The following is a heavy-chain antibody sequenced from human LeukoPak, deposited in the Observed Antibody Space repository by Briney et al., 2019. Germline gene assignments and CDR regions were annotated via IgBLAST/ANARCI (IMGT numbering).Heavy chain of an antibody. CDR2: IYYSGST. V-gene: IGHV4-30-4*01. CDR1: GDSISSGDYY. Sequence: SQTLSLTCTVSGDSISSGDYYWTWFRQPPGKGLEWIGFIYYSGSTYYNPSLRSRVSMSVDTSKNHFSLWLSSVTAADTAVYYCARETRRRYGHEDWFDPWGQGTLVTVSS. D-gene: IGHD4-17*01. J-gene: IGHJ5*02. CDR3: ARETRRRYGHEDWFDP.